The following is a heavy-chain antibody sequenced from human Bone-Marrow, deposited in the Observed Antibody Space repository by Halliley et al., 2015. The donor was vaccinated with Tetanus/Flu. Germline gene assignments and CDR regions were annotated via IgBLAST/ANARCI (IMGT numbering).Heavy chain of an antibody. J-gene: IGHJ4*02. CDR1: GGSISSDSYS. D-gene: IGHD2-8*01. V-gene: IGHV4-30-2*01. Sequence: LRLSCDVSGGSISSDSYSWNWIRQPPGKGLEWIGYIYHSGSTFYNPSLQSRVTISVDRSKNQLSLRLSSVTAADTAVYYCAGGAFYYAMGGPLPPIYLDSWGRGTLVTVSS. CDR3: AGGAFYYAMGGPLPPIYLDS. CDR2: IYHSGST.